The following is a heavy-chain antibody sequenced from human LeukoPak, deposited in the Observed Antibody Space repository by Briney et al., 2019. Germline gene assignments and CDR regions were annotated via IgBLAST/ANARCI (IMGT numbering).Heavy chain of an antibody. V-gene: IGHV3-23*01. CDR1: GFTFSNYA. D-gene: IGHD3-22*01. Sequence: PGGSLRLSCAASGFTFSNYAMSWVRQAPGKGLEWVAGISGGGGTTYYADSVKGRFTISRDNSKNTLYLQMHSLRAEDTAVYCCAKDRVYYFDSSGYSCDYWGQGSLVTVSS. CDR3: AKDRVYYFDSSGYSCDY. CDR2: ISGGGGTT. J-gene: IGHJ4*02.